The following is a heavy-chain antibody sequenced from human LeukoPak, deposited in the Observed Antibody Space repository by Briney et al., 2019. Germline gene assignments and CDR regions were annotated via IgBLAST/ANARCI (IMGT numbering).Heavy chain of an antibody. Sequence: SETLSLTCTVSGGSISSSSYYWGWIRQPPGKGLEWIGSIYYSGSTYYNPSLKSRLTISVDTSKHQFSLKLSSVTAADTAVYYCARCDVDTAMALDYWGQGTLVTVSS. CDR1: GGSISSSSYY. J-gene: IGHJ4*02. V-gene: IGHV4-39*01. D-gene: IGHD5-18*01. CDR2: IYYSGST. CDR3: ARCDVDTAMALDY.